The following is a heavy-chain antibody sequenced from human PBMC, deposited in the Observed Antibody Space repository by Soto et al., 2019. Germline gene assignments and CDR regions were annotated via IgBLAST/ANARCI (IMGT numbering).Heavy chain of an antibody. CDR2: IWHDGTNK. D-gene: IGHD1-1*01. Sequence: QVQLVESGGGVVQPGTSLRLSCEASGFTFNSFGMHWVRQAPGKGLEWVAVIWHDGTNKYYVDSVKGRFTISRDNSKDTRYRKINNGRPDDTHVYYWARTGLPMERAPSYYSGRDVGGKGTTATFSS. J-gene: IGHJ6*04. V-gene: IGHV3-33*01. CDR3: ARTGLPMERAPSYYSGRDV. CDR1: GFTFNSFG.